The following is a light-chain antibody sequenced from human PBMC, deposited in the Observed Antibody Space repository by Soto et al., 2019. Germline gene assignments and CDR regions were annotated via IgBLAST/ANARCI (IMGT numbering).Light chain of an antibody. CDR3: LHYSTYPLT. CDR2: KAS. Sequence: IQMTQSPSSLSASVGDRVSITCRASQGINNYLAWYQQKPGKVPKLLIYKASTVESGVPSRFSGSGSGTEFTLTISSLQTDDFASYYCLHYSTYPLTFGGGTRVDI. J-gene: IGKJ4*01. CDR1: QGINNY. V-gene: IGKV1-13*02.